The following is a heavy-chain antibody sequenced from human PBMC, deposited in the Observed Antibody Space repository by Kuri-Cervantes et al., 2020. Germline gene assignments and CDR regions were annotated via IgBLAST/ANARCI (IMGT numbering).Heavy chain of an antibody. CDR1: GFTFGSYS. J-gene: IGHJ4*02. V-gene: IGHV3-30-3*01. Sequence: GESLKISCAASGFTFGSYSMHWVRQAPGKGLEWVAVISYDGDNTYYADSVKGRFTFSRDNSKNTLYLQMNSLRAEDTALYYCAKDSAVAGTGYYFDYWGQGTLVTVSS. CDR2: ISYDGDNT. D-gene: IGHD6-19*01. CDR3: AKDSAVAGTGYYFDY.